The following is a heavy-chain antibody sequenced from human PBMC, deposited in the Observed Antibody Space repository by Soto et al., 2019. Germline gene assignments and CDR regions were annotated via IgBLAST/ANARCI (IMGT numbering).Heavy chain of an antibody. CDR1: GFRFSNYA. J-gene: IGHJ3*02. CDR2: VGGSNSDT. V-gene: IGHV3-23*01. D-gene: IGHD2-8*01. CDR3: AKDFIPMNGVYAAFHI. Sequence: EVQLLESGGGLVQPGGSLEISCGASGFRFSNYAMSWVRQAPGKGPEWVSSVGGSNSDTDYADSVKGRFTISRDNSKNTLYLQMNSLRAEDTAIYFCAKDFIPMNGVYAAFHISGQATTVTVSS.